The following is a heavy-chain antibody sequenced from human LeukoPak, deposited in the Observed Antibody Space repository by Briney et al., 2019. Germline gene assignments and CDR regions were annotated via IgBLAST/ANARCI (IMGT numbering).Heavy chain of an antibody. Sequence: ASVKLSCKASGYTFTSYCLHWVRQAPGQGLEWIGLINPSGTTTYAPNFQGRVTMTTDTSTSTAYMELSTVTSADTAVYYCAKCSENGTTRWFDTWGEGNLVTVSS. CDR1: GYTFTSYC. D-gene: IGHD1-7*01. CDR2: INPSGTT. J-gene: IGHJ5*02. V-gene: IGHV1-46*01. CDR3: AKCSENGTTRWFDT.